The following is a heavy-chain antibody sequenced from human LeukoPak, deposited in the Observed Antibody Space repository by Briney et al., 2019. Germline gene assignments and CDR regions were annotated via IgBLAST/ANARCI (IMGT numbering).Heavy chain of an antibody. CDR1: GYTFTGYY. V-gene: IGHV1-2*02. CDR2: INPNSGGT. D-gene: IGHD2-15*01. CDR3: ARDHCSGGSCYYYFDY. Sequence: GASVKVSCKASGYTFTGYYMHWVRQAPGQGLEWVGWINPNSGGTNYAQKFQGRVTMTRDTSISTAYMELSRLRSDDTAVYYCARDHCSGGSCYYYFDYWGQGTLVTVSS. J-gene: IGHJ4*02.